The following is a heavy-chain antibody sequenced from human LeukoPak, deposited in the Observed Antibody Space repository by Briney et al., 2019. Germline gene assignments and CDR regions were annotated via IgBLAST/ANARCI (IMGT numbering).Heavy chain of an antibody. CDR2: ISYDGSNQ. J-gene: IGHJ6*03. D-gene: IGHD6-19*01. CDR3: ARVLSGSGSLYYYYYYMDV. Sequence: GGSLRLSCAASGFTFSSYGMHWVRQAPGKGLEWVALISYDGSNQYYAESVKGRFTISRDNSKNTLYLQMNSLRAEDTAVYYCARVLSGSGSLYYYYYYMDVWGKGTTVTISS. V-gene: IGHV3-30*03. CDR1: GFTFSSYG.